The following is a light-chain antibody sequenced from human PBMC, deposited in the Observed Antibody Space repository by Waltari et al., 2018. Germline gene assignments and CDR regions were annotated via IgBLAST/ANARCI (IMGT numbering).Light chain of an antibody. J-gene: IGLJ2*01. CDR3: SSYTSSSTLV. CDR1: SSDVGGYNY. CDR2: DVS. Sequence: QSALTQPASVSGSPGQSITISCTGTSSDVGGYNYVSWDQQHPGKASKIMIYDVSKRPSGVATRFSGSKSGNTASLTISGLQAEDEADYYCSSYTSSSTLVFGGGTKLTVL. V-gene: IGLV2-14*01.